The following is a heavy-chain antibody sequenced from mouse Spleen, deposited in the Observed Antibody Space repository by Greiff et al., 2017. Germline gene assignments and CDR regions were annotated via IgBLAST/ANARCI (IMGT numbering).Heavy chain of an antibody. CDR1: GFTFSSYG. J-gene: IGHJ2*01. V-gene: IGHV5-6*01. CDR2: ISSGGSYT. D-gene: IGHD2-10*02. Sequence: EVHLVESGGDLVKPGGSLKLSCAASGFTFSSYGMSWVRQTPDKRLEWVATISSGGSYTYYPDSVKGRFTISRDNAKNTLYLQMSSLKSEDTAMYYCASTYGNYNYFDYWGQGTTLTVSS. CDR3: ASTYGNYNYFDY.